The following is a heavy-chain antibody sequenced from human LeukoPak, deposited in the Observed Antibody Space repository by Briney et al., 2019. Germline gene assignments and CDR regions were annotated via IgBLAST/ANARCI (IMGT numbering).Heavy chain of an antibody. J-gene: IGHJ3*02. CDR1: GGSFSGYY. V-gene: IGHV4-34*01. Sequence: PSETLSLTCTVYGGSFSGYYWSWIRQPPGKGLEWIGEINHSGSTNYNPSLKSRVTISVDTSKNQFSLKLSSVTAADTAVYYCARGLRIAVAAPKGAVASDIWGQGTMVTVSS. D-gene: IGHD6-19*01. CDR3: ARGLRIAVAAPKGAVASDI. CDR2: INHSGST.